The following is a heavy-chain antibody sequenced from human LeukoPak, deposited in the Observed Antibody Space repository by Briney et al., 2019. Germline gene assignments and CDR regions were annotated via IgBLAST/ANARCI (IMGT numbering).Heavy chain of an antibody. Sequence: GGSLRLSCAASGFTFSSYSMNWVRQAPGKGLEWVSSISSSSSYIYYADSVKGRFTISRDNAKNSLYLQMNSLRAEDTAVYYCARENAKYYDILTGQSWEGYFDYWGQGTLVTVSS. V-gene: IGHV3-21*01. CDR1: GFTFSSYS. CDR2: ISSSSSYI. D-gene: IGHD3-9*01. J-gene: IGHJ4*02. CDR3: ARENAKYYDILTGQSWEGYFDY.